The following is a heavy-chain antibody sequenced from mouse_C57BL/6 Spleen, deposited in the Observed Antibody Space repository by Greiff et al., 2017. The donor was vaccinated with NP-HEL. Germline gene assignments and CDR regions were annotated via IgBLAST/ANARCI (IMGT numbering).Heavy chain of an antibody. J-gene: IGHJ2*01. V-gene: IGHV1-64*01. CDR1: GSTFTSYW. CDR2: IHPNSGST. Sequence: QVQLQQPGAELVKPGASVKLSCKASGSTFTSYWMHWVKQRPGQGLEWIGMIHPNSGSTNYNEKFKSKATLTVDKSSSTAYMQLSSLTSEDSAVYYCARLNYYGSSPFDYWGQGTTLTVSS. CDR3: ARLNYYGSSPFDY. D-gene: IGHD1-1*01.